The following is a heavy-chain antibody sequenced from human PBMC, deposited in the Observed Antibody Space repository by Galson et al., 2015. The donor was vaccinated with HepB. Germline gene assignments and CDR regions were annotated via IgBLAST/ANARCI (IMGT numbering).Heavy chain of an antibody. Sequence: SLRLSCAASGVTFSSNPMHWVRQAPGKGLEWVAVISSDGSNAYYADSVKGRFTISRDNSKNTLFLQMNSLRPEDTAVYYCARDRLTIIRGKFDYWGQGILVTVSS. CDR3: ARDRLTIIRGKFDY. CDR1: GVTFSSNP. J-gene: IGHJ4*02. V-gene: IGHV3-30-3*01. D-gene: IGHD3-10*01. CDR2: ISSDGSNA.